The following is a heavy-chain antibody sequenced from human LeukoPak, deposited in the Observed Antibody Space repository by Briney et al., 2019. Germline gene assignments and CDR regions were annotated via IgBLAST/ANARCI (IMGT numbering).Heavy chain of an antibody. CDR1: GFTFSSYS. CDR2: ISSSSSTI. V-gene: IGHV3-48*01. CDR3: ARTQGYYYGSGSYEFDY. J-gene: IGHJ4*02. Sequence: HPGGSLRLSCAASGFTFSSYSMNWVRQAPGKGLEWVSYISSSSSTIYYADSVKGRFTISRDNAKNSLYLQMNSLRAEDTAVYYCARTQGYYYGSGSYEFDYWGQGTLVTVSS. D-gene: IGHD3-10*01.